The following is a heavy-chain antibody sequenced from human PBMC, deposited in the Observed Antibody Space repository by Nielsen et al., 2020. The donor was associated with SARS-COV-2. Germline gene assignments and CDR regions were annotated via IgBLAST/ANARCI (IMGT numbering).Heavy chain of an antibody. V-gene: IGHV3-20*01. CDR2: INWNGGST. J-gene: IGHJ4*02. CDR3: ASLDGYNPGY. D-gene: IGHD5-24*01. CDR1: GFTFDDYG. Sequence: GESLKISCAASGFTFDDYGMSWVRQAPGKGLEWVSGINWNGGSTGYADSVKGRFTISRDNAKNSLYLLMNSLRAEDTALYHCASLDGYNPGYWGQGTLVTVSS.